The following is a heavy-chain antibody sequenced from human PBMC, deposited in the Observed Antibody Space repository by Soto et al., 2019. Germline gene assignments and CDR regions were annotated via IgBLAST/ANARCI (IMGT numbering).Heavy chain of an antibody. CDR3: ARDGGYDGSGSYFDP. Sequence: QEQLVESGGGVVQPGRSLRLSCAASGFTFSSYGMHWVRQVPGEGLEWVAVIWYDGSNKYYADSVKGRFTISRDNSKDTLYLEMNSLRAADTAVYYCARDGGYDGSGSYFDPWGQGSLVTVSS. D-gene: IGHD3-10*01. J-gene: IGHJ5*02. CDR2: IWYDGSNK. CDR1: GFTFSSYG. V-gene: IGHV3-33*01.